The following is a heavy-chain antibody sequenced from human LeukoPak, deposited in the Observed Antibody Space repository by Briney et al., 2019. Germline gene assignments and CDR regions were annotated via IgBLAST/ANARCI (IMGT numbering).Heavy chain of an antibody. V-gene: IGHV4-34*01. J-gene: IGHJ5*02. CDR1: GGSFSGYY. CDR3: ARDYYGSGSYFTGVFDP. Sequence: PSETLSLTCAVYGGSFSGYYWSWIRQPPGKGLEWIGEINHSGSTNYNPSLKSRVTISVDTSKNQFSLKLSSVTAADTAVYYCARDYYGSGSYFTGVFDPWGQGTLVTVSS. CDR2: INHSGST. D-gene: IGHD3-10*01.